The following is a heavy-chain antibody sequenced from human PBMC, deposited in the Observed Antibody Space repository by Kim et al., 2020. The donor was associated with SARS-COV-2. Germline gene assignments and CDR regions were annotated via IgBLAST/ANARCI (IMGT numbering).Heavy chain of an antibody. J-gene: IGHJ4*02. Sequence: GGSLRLSCAASGFTFSSYGMHWVRQAPGKGLEWVAVIWYDGSNKYYADSVKGRFTISRDNSKNTLYLQMNSLRAEDTAVYYCATGVVVVAALDYWGQGTLVTVSS. V-gene: IGHV3-33*01. CDR2: IWYDGSNK. CDR3: ATGVVVVAALDY. D-gene: IGHD2-15*01. CDR1: GFTFSSYG.